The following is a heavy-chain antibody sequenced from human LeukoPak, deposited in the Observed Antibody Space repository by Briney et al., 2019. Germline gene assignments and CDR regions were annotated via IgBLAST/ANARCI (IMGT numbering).Heavy chain of an antibody. CDR1: GGSFSGYY. J-gene: IGHJ4*02. V-gene: IGHV4-34*01. D-gene: IGHD6-13*01. Sequence: SETLSLTCAVYGGSFSGYYWSWIRQSPGKGLEWIGEINHSGSTNYNPSLKSRVTISVDTSKNQFSLKLSSVTAADTAVYYCARSGSSSWYGFDYWGQGTLVTVSS. CDR3: ARSGSSSWYGFDY. CDR2: INHSGST.